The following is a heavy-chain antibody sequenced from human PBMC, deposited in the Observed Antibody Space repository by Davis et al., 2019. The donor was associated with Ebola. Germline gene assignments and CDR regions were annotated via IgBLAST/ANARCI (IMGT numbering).Heavy chain of an antibody. CDR2: ISSSGSTI. CDR3: ARVGDYGNYFFSNYGMDV. J-gene: IGHJ6*02. V-gene: IGHV3-48*03. D-gene: IGHD4-11*01. Sequence: PGGSLRLSCAASGFTFSSYEMNWVRQAPGKGLEWVSYISSSGSTIYYADSVKGRFTISRDNAKNSLYLQMNSLRAEDTAVYYCARVGDYGNYFFSNYGMDVWGQGTTVTVSS. CDR1: GFTFSSYE.